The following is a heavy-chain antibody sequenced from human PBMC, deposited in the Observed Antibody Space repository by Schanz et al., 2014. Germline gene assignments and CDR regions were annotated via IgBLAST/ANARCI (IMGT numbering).Heavy chain of an antibody. CDR1: GFIFGSSV. Sequence: EVQLLESGGGLVEPGGSLRLSCAASGFIFGSSVMAWVRQAPGKGLEWVSGITGASDRIDYAESVKGRFTISRDNSKNALYLQMNSLRAEDTAVYYCARKVVATIGGYYDNWGKGTLVIVSS. CDR2: ITGASDRI. V-gene: IGHV3-23*01. J-gene: IGHJ4*02. D-gene: IGHD5-12*01. CDR3: ARKVVATIGGYYDN.